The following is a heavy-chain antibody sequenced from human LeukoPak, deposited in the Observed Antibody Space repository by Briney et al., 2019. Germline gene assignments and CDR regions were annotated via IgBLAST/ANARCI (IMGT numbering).Heavy chain of an antibody. D-gene: IGHD3-10*01. Sequence: SETLSLTCTVSGGSVSSGSYYWSWIRQPPGTGLEWIGYIYYSGSTNYNPSLKSRVTISVDTSKNQFSLKLSSVTAADTAVYYCAREGSGRPNWGQGTLVTVSS. J-gene: IGHJ4*02. CDR2: IYYSGST. CDR3: AREGSGRPN. CDR1: GGSVSSGSYY. V-gene: IGHV4-61*01.